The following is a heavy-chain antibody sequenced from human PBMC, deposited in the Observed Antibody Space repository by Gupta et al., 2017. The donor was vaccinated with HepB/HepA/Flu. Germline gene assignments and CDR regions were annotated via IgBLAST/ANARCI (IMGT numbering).Heavy chain of an antibody. D-gene: IGHD1-14*01. J-gene: IGHJ4*01. Sequence: EVQLVESGGGLVQPGESLRLSCAASGFSFSNFLMSWVRQAPGKWLEWVARINKDGTKKDYLDSVKGRFTISRDKPRNSVYLNMNSVRVEDTTVYHCGAGYRIINYRGPGTLITVSS. CDR3: GAGYRIINY. V-gene: IGHV3-7*01. CDR1: GFSFSNFL. CDR2: INKDGTKK.